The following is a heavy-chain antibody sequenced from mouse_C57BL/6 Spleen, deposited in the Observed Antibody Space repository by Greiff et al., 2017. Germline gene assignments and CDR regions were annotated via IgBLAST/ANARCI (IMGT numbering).Heavy chain of an antibody. J-gene: IGHJ4*01. V-gene: IGHV2-9-1*01. D-gene: IGHD1-1*01. CDR3: ATYGSSSYYAMDY. CDR2: IWTGGGT. Sequence: VQGVESGPGLVAPSQSLSITCTVSGFSLTSYAISWVRQPPGKGLEWLGVIWTGGGTNYNSALKSRLSISKDNSKSQVFLKMNSLQTDDTARYYCATYGSSSYYAMDYWGQGTSVTVSS. CDR1: GFSLTSYA.